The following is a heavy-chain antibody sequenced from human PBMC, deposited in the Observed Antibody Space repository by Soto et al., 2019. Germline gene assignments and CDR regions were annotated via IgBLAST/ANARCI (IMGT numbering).Heavy chain of an antibody. Sequence: GGSLRLSCAASGFTFSSYSMNWVRQAPGKGLEWVSSISSSSSYIYYADSVKGRFTISRDNAKNSLYLQMNSLRAEDTAVYYCARDFLYDFWSGYPAFDIWGQGTMVTVS. CDR3: ARDFLYDFWSGYPAFDI. D-gene: IGHD3-3*01. J-gene: IGHJ3*02. CDR2: ISSSSSYI. CDR1: GFTFSSYS. V-gene: IGHV3-21*01.